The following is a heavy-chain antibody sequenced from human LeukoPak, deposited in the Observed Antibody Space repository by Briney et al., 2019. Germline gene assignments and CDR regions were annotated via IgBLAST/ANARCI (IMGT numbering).Heavy chain of an antibody. CDR3: AHLPRGYSNSWLDY. V-gene: IGHV2-5*01. CDR2: IYWNDDK. J-gene: IGHJ4*02. Sequence: SGPTLVNPTQTLTLTCTFSGFSLSTSGVGVGWIRQPPGNALEWLALIYWNDDKSYSPSLKSRLTITKDTSKNQVVLTMTNMDPVDTATYYCAHLPRGYSNSWLDYWGQGTLVTVSS. CDR1: GFSLSTSGVG. D-gene: IGHD6-13*01.